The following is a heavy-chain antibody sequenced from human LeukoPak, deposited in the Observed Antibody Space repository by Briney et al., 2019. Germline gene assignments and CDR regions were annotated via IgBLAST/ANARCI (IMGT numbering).Heavy chain of an antibody. CDR3: ARDWFGELSPDYYGMDV. Sequence: PGGSLRLSCAASGFTFSSYEMNWVRQAPGKGLEWVSYISSSGSTIYYADSVKGRFTISRDNAKNSLYLQMNNLRAEDTAVYYCARDWFGELSPDYYGMDVWGKGTTVTVSS. V-gene: IGHV3-48*03. D-gene: IGHD3-10*01. CDR2: ISSSGSTI. CDR1: GFTFSSYE. J-gene: IGHJ6*04.